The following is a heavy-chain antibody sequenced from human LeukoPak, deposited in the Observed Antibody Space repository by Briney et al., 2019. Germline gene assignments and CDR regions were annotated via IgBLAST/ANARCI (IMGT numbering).Heavy chain of an antibody. CDR1: GVIFSNYA. V-gene: IGHV3-23*01. Sequence: GGSLRLSCAASGVIFSNYARSWVRQVPGRGLEWVSTINCRGDSTYFVESGNGRLTISSENSKNSLYLQMNTVRAEDTAVYYCVKGPRPDITVAHTVENWGQGTLVTVSS. CDR2: INCRGDST. D-gene: IGHD6-19*01. CDR3: VKGPRPDITVAHTVEN. J-gene: IGHJ4*02.